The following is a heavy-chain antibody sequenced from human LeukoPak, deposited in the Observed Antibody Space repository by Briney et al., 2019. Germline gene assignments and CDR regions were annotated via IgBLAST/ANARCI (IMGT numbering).Heavy chain of an antibody. CDR3: ARDLGRGSYYYDSSGYPTSDY. CDR1: GGTFSSYA. Sequence: SVKVSCKASGGTFSSYAISWVRQAPGQGLEWMGGIIPIFGTANYAQKFQGRVTITADESTSTAYMELSSLRSEDTAVYYCARDLGRGSYYYDSSGYPTSDYWGQGTLVTVSS. V-gene: IGHV1-69*13. J-gene: IGHJ4*02. CDR2: IIPIFGTA. D-gene: IGHD3-22*01.